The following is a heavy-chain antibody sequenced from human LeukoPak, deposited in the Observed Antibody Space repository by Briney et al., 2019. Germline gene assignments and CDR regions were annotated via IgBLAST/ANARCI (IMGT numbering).Heavy chain of an antibody. V-gene: IGHV5-51*01. CDR3: ATLDPGDGHWYFDL. D-gene: IGHD3-16*01. CDR2: IYPGDSDT. J-gene: IGHJ2*01. Sequence: IYPGDSDTRYSPSFHGQVTISADKSISTAYLQWSSLKASDTAMYYCATLDPGDGHWYFDLWGRGTLVTVSS.